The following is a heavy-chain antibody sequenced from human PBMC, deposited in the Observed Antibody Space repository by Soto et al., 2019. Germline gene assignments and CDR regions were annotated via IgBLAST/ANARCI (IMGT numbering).Heavy chain of an antibody. J-gene: IGHJ5*02. Sequence: QVQLVQSGPEVKKPGASVKVSCKASAYTFTSYGITWVRQAPGQGLDWMGWISAYNGNTNYAQKFQGRVTMATDTSTSTAYKELRNLNSDDTAGYYCARDYGSGSYRFDPWGQGTLVTVSS. CDR3: ARDYGSGSYRFDP. CDR2: ISAYNGNT. CDR1: AYTFTSYG. V-gene: IGHV1-18*01. D-gene: IGHD3-10*01.